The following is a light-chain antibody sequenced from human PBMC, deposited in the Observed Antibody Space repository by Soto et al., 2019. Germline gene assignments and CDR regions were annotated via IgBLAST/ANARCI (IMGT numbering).Light chain of an antibody. CDR2: DVS. V-gene: IGLV2-14*01. CDR3: SSYTSSSPLK. Sequence: QSVLTQPASVSGSPGQSITISCTGTSSDVGGYNYVSWYQQHPGKAPKLMIYDVSNRPSGVSNRFSGSKSGNTASLTISGLQAEDEADYYCSSYTSSSPLKFGGGTQLTVL. CDR1: SSDVGGYNY. J-gene: IGLJ2*01.